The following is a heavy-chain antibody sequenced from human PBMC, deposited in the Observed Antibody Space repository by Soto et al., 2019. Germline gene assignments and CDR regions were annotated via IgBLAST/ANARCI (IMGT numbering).Heavy chain of an antibody. CDR3: ARGRGIAVAVYNY. J-gene: IGHJ4*02. CDR1: GFILSDHY. Sequence: GGSLRLSCAASGFILSDHYMDWVRQAPGKGLEWVGRSRNKANSYTTEYVASVKGRFTISRDNSKNTLYLQMNSLRAEDTAVYYCARGRGIAVAVYNYWGQGTLVTVSS. V-gene: IGHV3-72*01. D-gene: IGHD6-19*01. CDR2: SRNKANSYTT.